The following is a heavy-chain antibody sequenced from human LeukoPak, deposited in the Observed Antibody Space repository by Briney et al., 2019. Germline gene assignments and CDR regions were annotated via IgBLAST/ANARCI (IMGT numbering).Heavy chain of an antibody. CDR2: IRSKAYGGTT. Sequence: AGGSLRLSGTASGLTFGDSAMSWFRQAPGKGREWVGFIRSKAYGGTTEYAASVKGRFTISRDDSKSIAYLQMNSLKTEDTAVYYCTRESDTAMVIDYWGQGTLVTVSS. CDR3: TRESDTAMVIDY. CDR1: GLTFGDSA. V-gene: IGHV3-49*03. J-gene: IGHJ4*02. D-gene: IGHD5-18*01.